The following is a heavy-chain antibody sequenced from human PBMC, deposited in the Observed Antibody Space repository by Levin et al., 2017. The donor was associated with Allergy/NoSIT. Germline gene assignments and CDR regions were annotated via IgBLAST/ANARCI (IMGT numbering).Heavy chain of an antibody. CDR1: GGNFNIYA. Sequence: PEASVKVSCKASGGNFNIYAISWVRQAPGQGPEWLGGIIPIFGTANYAQKFQGRVTITADKSTTTAYMEMSSLRSEDTAVYYCARWGGHFVEESGAEANLEGRLRYHAMDVWGQGTTVTVSS. J-gene: IGHJ6*02. V-gene: IGHV1-69*06. CDR3: ARWGGHFVEESGAEANLEGRLRYHAMDV. D-gene: IGHD2-2*01. CDR2: IIPIFGTA.